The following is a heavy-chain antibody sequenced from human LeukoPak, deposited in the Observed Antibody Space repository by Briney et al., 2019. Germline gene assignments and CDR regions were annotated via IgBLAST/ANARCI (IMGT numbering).Heavy chain of an antibody. J-gene: IGHJ4*02. Sequence: GGSLRLSCAASGFTFSSYWMHWVRQPPGKGLVWVSRINTDGSSTTYADSVKGRFTTSRDTSKNTLYLHMNSLRAEDTAVYYCAKSTSPVGTFDYWGQGTLVTVSS. CDR1: GFTFSSYW. CDR2: INTDGSST. V-gene: IGHV3-74*03. D-gene: IGHD4-23*01. CDR3: AKSTSPVGTFDY.